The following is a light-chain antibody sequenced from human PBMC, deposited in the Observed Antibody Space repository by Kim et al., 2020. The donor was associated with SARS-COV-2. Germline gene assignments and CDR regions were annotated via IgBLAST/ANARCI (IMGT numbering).Light chain of an antibody. Sequence: GKTVTIACTLSSGSIDDNYVQWYQQRPGGVPTTVIYEDDERPSGVSDRFSGSIDNFSNSASLTNSGLRTEDEADYYCQSYNRDNVIFGGGTQLTVL. CDR2: EDD. CDR3: QSYNRDNVI. CDR1: SGSIDDNY. V-gene: IGLV6-57*03. J-gene: IGLJ2*01.